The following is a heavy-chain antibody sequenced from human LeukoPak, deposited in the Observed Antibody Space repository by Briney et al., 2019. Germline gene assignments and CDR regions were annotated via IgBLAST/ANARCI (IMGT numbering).Heavy chain of an antibody. CDR1: GGSISSSSYY. V-gene: IGHV4-39*07. Sequence: PSETLSLTCTVSGGSISSSSYYWGWIRQPPGKGLEWIGSIYYSGSTYYNPSLKSRVTISVDTSKNQFSLKLSSVTAADTAVYYCARGANWFPFDYWGQGTLVTVSS. CDR3: ARGANWFPFDY. CDR2: IYYSGST. D-gene: IGHD3-10*01. J-gene: IGHJ4*02.